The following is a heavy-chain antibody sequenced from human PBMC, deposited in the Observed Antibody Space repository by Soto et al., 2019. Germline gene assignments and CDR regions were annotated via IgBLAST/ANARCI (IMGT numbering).Heavy chain of an antibody. CDR3: ARAGCSSTSCHIGDF. J-gene: IGHJ4*02. CDR2: ISAGGGTT. Sequence: GGSLRLSCAASGFTFSSYAMSWVRQAPGKGLEWVSSISAGGGTTYYTDSVKGRFTFSRDNSKNTLYLQMDSLRAGDTAVYYCARAGCSSTSCHIGDFWGQGTLVTVSS. D-gene: IGHD2-2*02. CDR1: GFTFSSYA. V-gene: IGHV3-23*01.